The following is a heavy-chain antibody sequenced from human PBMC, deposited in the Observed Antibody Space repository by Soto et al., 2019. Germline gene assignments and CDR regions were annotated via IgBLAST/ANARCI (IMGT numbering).Heavy chain of an antibody. CDR1: GFTFSDYA. CDR2: ISGGSSVT. V-gene: IGHV3-23*01. Sequence: GGSLRLSCTASGFTFSDYAMAWVRQAPGKGLEWVSTISGGSSVTYYGDSVKGRFTISRDNAKKTLFLQLNRLSAEDTATYYCAKVLSKNYYYPFDFWGQGTQVTVSS. D-gene: IGHD3-10*01. CDR3: AKVLSKNYYYPFDF. J-gene: IGHJ4*02.